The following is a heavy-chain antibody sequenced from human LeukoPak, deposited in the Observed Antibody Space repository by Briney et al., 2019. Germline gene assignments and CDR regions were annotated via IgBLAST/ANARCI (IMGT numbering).Heavy chain of an antibody. D-gene: IGHD6-13*01. CDR1: GYTFTGYY. Sequence: VASVKVSCKASGYTFTGYYMHWVRQAPGQGLEWMGWINPNSGGANYAQKFQGRVTMTRDTSISTAYMELSRLRSDDTAVYYCARDFMAAAVADYWGQGTLVTVSS. CDR2: INPNSGGA. CDR3: ARDFMAAAVADY. V-gene: IGHV1-2*02. J-gene: IGHJ4*02.